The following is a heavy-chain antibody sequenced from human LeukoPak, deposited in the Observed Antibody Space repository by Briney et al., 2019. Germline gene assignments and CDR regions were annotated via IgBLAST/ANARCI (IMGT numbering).Heavy chain of an antibody. J-gene: IGHJ5*02. CDR1: GYTFTSYY. V-gene: IGHV1-46*01. CDR2: INHSGGST. Sequence: ASVKVSCKAPGYTFTSYYMHWVRQAPGQGLEWMGIINHSGGSTSYAQKFQGRVTMTRDTSTSIVYMELSSLRSEDTAVYYCAREGGYSNYPSYNWFDPWGQGTLVTVSS. D-gene: IGHD4-11*01. CDR3: AREGGYSNYPSYNWFDP.